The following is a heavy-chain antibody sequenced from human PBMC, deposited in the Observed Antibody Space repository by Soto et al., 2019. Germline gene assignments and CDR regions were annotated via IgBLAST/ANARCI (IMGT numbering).Heavy chain of an antibody. CDR3: ARGETDVGV. J-gene: IGHJ6*02. Sequence: QVQLVQSGAEVKKPGSSVKVSCKTSRDTFNKYAFNWVRQAPGQGLEWMGWIIPIFSSRNYAEKFQGRVTITADDSTSPAHMALRSLRLEDTVVYYCARGETDVGVCGPGTTVTVSS. CDR2: IIPIFSSR. CDR1: RDTFNKYA. D-gene: IGHD2-21*02. V-gene: IGHV1-69*01.